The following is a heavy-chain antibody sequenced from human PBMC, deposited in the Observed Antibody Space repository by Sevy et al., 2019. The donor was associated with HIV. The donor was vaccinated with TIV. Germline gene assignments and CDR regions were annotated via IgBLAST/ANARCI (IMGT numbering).Heavy chain of an antibody. J-gene: IGHJ6*02. CDR2: ISGSSNYI. Sequence: GGSLRLSCAASGFTFSSYSMIWVRQAPRKGLEWVSSISGSSNYIYYPDSVKGRFTISRDNAKNSLYLQMNSLRAEDTAVYYCARVTAYSSGGSCYSTMGADVWGQGTTVTVSS. CDR1: GFTFSSYS. CDR3: ARVTAYSSGGSCYSTMGADV. V-gene: IGHV3-21*01. D-gene: IGHD2-15*01.